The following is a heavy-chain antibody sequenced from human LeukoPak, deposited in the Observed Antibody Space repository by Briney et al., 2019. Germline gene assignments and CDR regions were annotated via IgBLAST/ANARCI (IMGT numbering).Heavy chain of an antibody. CDR3: AVMGSGYSSSWYEFHYYYGMDV. J-gene: IGHJ6*02. D-gene: IGHD6-13*01. CDR1: GYSCTSYG. V-gene: IGHV1-18*01. Sequence: ASVKVSCKASGYSCTSYGISWVRQAPGQRLELMGRTSAYNGNTNYAQKLQGRVTMTTDTSTSTAYMELRSLRSDDTAVYYCAVMGSGYSSSWYEFHYYYGMDVWGQGTTVTVSS. CDR2: TSAYNGNT.